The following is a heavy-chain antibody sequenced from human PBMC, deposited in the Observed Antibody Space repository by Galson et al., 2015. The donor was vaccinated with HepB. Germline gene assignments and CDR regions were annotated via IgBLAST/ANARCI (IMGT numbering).Heavy chain of an antibody. Sequence: SLRLSCAASRFTFRSYSMHWVRQGPGKGLEWVAVISHDGSNKYYTDSVKGRFTISRDNSKNTLYLEMNSLRGEDTAVYYCARALGSSWTGYYGIDGWGQGTTVTVSS. J-gene: IGHJ6*02. V-gene: IGHV3-30*04. CDR1: RFTFRSYS. D-gene: IGHD6-13*01. CDR3: ARALGSSWTGYYGIDG. CDR2: ISHDGSNK.